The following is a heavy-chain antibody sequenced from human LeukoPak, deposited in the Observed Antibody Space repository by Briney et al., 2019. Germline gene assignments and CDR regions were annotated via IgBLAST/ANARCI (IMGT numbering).Heavy chain of an antibody. D-gene: IGHD3-22*01. CDR1: GYTFNSSY. Sequence: ASVKVSCKASGYTFNSSYMHWVRQAPGQGLEWMGIINPSDDSTRYAQKFQGRVTMTKDTSTNTVYMHLSSLRSDDTAVYYCARAYYESSAYRHAVYFDYWGQGTLVTVSS. J-gene: IGHJ4*02. CDR3: ARAYYESSAYRHAVYFDY. V-gene: IGHV1-46*02. CDR2: INPSDDST.